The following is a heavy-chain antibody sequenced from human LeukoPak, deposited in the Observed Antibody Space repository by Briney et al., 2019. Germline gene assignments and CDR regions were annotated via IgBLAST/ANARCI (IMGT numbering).Heavy chain of an antibody. CDR2: ISSSSSYI. CDR1: GFTFSSYS. J-gene: IGHJ4*02. Sequence: GGSLRLSCAASGFTFSSYSMNWVRQAPGKGLEWVSSISSSSSYIYYADSVMGRFTISRDNAKNSLYLQMNSLRAEDTAVYYCARDSSGWYSDYFDYWGQGTLVTVSS. D-gene: IGHD6-19*01. CDR3: ARDSSGWYSDYFDY. V-gene: IGHV3-21*01.